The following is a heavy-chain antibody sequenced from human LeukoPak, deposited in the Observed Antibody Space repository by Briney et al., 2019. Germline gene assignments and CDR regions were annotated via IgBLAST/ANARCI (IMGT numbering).Heavy chain of an antibody. CDR2: INHSGST. CDR1: GGSLSSSSYY. V-gene: IGHV4-39*07. CDR3: AREIRFLEWLLPRPYYMDV. J-gene: IGHJ6*03. D-gene: IGHD3-3*01. Sequence: PSETLSLTCTVSGGSLSSSSYYWGWMRQPPGKGLEWIGEINHSGSTNYNPSLKSRVTISVDTSKNQFSLKLSSVTAADTAVYYCAREIRFLEWLLPRPYYMDVWGKGTTVTVSS.